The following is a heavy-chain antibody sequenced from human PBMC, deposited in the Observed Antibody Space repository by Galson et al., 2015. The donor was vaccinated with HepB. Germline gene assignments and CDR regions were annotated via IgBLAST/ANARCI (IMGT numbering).Heavy chain of an antibody. J-gene: IGHJ5*02. D-gene: IGHD6-13*01. CDR1: GGTFSSYA. Sequence: SVKVSCKASGGTFSSYAISWVRQAPGQGLEWMGGIIPILGIANYAQKFQGRVTITADKSTSTAYMELSSLRSEDTAVYYCAREALSSSWYGGADPWGQGTLVTVSS. CDR2: IIPILGIA. V-gene: IGHV1-69*10. CDR3: AREALSSSWYGGADP.